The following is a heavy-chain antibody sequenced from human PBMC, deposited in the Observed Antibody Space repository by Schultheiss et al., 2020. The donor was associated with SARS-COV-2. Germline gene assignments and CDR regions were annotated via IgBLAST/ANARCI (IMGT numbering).Heavy chain of an antibody. Sequence: SETLSLTCTVSGGSISSYYWSWIRQPPGKGLEWIGYIYYSGSTNYNPSLKSRVTISVDTSKNQFSLKLSSVTAADTAVYYCARTYDILTGFDYWGQGTLVTVSS. CDR1: GGSISSYY. D-gene: IGHD3-9*01. V-gene: IGHV4-59*12. CDR3: ARTYDILTGFDY. CDR2: IYYSGST. J-gene: IGHJ4*02.